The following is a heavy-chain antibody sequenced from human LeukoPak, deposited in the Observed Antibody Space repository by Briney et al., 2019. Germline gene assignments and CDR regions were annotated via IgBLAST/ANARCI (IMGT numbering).Heavy chain of an antibody. V-gene: IGHV3-23*01. CDR2: TSGSGGST. Sequence: GGSLRLSCAASGFTFSSYAMSWVRQAPGKGLEWVSGTSGSGGSTYYTDSVKGRFTISRDNAKNSLYLQMNSLRAEDTAVYYCAGFPHHYSSIFWGQGTLVTVSS. CDR1: GFTFSSYA. CDR3: AGFPHHYSSIF. D-gene: IGHD6-13*01. J-gene: IGHJ4*02.